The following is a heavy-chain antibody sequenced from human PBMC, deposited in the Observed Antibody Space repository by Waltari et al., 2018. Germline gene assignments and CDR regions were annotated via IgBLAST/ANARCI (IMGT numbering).Heavy chain of an antibody. V-gene: IGHV1-69*11. CDR1: GGTVHRYP. J-gene: IGHJ5*02. CDR2: NIPILGTT. Sequence: QGQLVQSGAEVKKPGSSVKVSCKASGGTVHRYPFIWVRQAPGQGVEWMGRNIPILGTTNCDKKFLDRVSSSADEYTSTVYMEVNSLRFEDTAVYYCAREGSGWHNGHNWFDPWGQGTLVTVSS. CDR3: AREGSGWHNGHNWFDP. D-gene: IGHD6-19*01.